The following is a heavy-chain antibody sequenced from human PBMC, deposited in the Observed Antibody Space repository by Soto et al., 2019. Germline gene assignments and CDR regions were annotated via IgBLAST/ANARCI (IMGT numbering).Heavy chain of an antibody. CDR2: INHSGSI. Sequence: QVQLQQWGAGLLKPSETLSLTCAVYGGSFSGYYWSWIRQPPGKGLEWIGEINHSGSINYNPSLKSRVTISVDPSKNQFSLKLSSVTAADTAVYYCARGSTLVVVVAATPGWFDPWGQGTLVNGSS. J-gene: IGHJ5*02. D-gene: IGHD2-15*01. CDR3: ARGSTLVVVVAATPGWFDP. V-gene: IGHV4-34*01. CDR1: GGSFSGYY.